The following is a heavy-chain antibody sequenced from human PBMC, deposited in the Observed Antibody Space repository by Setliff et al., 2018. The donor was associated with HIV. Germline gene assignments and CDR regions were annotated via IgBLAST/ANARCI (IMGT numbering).Heavy chain of an antibody. J-gene: IGHJ6*03. D-gene: IGHD3-10*01. CDR2: VNYKGSS. CDR3: ARVESYFYGSRGPNFKYFYYYMDV. Sequence: SETLSLTCAVYGGSFSGYYWTWIRQSPGKGLEWIGEVNYKGSSIYNPSLRGRTTISADTSKNQFSLKLSSVTGADTATYYCARVESYFYGSRGPNFKYFYYYMDVWDKGITVTVSS. CDR1: GGSFSGYY. V-gene: IGHV4-34*01.